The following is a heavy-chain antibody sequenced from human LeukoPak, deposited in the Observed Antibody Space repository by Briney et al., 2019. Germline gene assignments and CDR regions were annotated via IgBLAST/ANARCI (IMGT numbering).Heavy chain of an antibody. CDR3: ARRKHNSYWSPNEYYFDY. V-gene: IGHV3-11*01. CDR2: ISSNGDTI. D-gene: IGHD1-26*01. Sequence: GGSLRLSCAASGFTSSDYYMSWIRQAPGKGLEWVSYISSNGDTIYYAASVKGRFTISRDNANNSLYLQMNSLRAEDTAVYYCARRKHNSYWSPNEYYFDYWGRGTLVTVSS. J-gene: IGHJ4*02. CDR1: GFTSSDYY.